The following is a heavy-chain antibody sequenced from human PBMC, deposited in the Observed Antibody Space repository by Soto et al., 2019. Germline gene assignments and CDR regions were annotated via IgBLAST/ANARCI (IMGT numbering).Heavy chain of an antibody. J-gene: IGHJ6*03. Sequence: EVQLVESGGGLVQPGGSLRLSCAASGFTFSSYSMNWVRQAPGKGLEWVSYISSSSSTIYYADSVKGRFTISRDNAKNSLYLQLNSLRAEDTAVDYCARVGITYYYYMDVWGKGTTVTVSS. CDR2: ISSSSSTI. CDR1: GFTFSSYS. D-gene: IGHD3-10*01. CDR3: ARVGITYYYYMDV. V-gene: IGHV3-48*01.